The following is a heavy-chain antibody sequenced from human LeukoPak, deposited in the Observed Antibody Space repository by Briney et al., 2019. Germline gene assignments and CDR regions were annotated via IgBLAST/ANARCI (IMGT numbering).Heavy chain of an antibody. CDR1: GHTLTDLT. Sequence: AASVEVSCKVSGHTLTDLTMHWVRQAPGKGLEWMGGFDPGNGEIIYAQKFQGRVTMTEDASTDTAYMELSSLKSEDTAVYYCAAGGLYDLLPYWGQGTLVTVSS. CDR3: AAGGLYDLLPY. CDR2: FDPGNGEI. D-gene: IGHD3-3*01. V-gene: IGHV1-24*01. J-gene: IGHJ4*02.